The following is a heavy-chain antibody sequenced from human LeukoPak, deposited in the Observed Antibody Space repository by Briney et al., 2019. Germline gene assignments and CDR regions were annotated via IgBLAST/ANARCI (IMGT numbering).Heavy chain of an antibody. J-gene: IGHJ4*02. CDR1: GFTFSSYA. Sequence: GGSLRLSCAASGFTFSSYAMHWVRQAPGKGLEWVAVISYDGSNKYYADSVKGRFTISRDNSKNTLYLQMNSLRAEDTAVYYCASRLRYFGWLIWGQGTLVTVSS. CDR3: ASRLRYFGWLI. CDR2: ISYDGSNK. V-gene: IGHV3-30-3*01. D-gene: IGHD3-9*01.